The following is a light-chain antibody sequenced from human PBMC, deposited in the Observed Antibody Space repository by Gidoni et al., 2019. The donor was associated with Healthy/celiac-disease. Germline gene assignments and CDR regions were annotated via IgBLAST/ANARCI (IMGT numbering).Light chain of an antibody. Sequence: EIVMTQSPATLSVAPGERATLSCRASQSVSRNFAWYQQKPGQAPRLLSYGASTRATGIPARFSGSGSGTEFTLTISSLQSEDFAVYYCQQSNNCPPITLXQXTRLEIK. CDR2: GAS. CDR1: QSVSRN. J-gene: IGKJ5*01. CDR3: QQSNNCPPIT. V-gene: IGKV3-15*01.